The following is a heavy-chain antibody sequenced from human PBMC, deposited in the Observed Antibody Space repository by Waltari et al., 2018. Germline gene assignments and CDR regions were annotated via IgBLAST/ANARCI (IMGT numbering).Heavy chain of an antibody. V-gene: IGHV3-23*01. D-gene: IGHD3-10*01. J-gene: IGHJ6*03. CDR1: GFTFSSYA. Sequence: SCAASGFTFSSYAMSWVRQAPGKGLEWVSAISGSGGSTYYADSVKGRFTISRDNSKNTLYLQMNSLRAEDTAVYYCAKGGADGVYYYMDVWGKGTTVTVSS. CDR3: AKGGADGVYYYMDV. CDR2: ISGSGGST.